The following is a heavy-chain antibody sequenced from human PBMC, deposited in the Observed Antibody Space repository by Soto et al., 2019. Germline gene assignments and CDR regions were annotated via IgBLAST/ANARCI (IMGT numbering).Heavy chain of an antibody. CDR3: TRRREKWLRLGPHPDY. J-gene: IGHJ4*02. V-gene: IGHV3-49*03. CDR2: IRSKAYGGTT. Sequence: GGSLRLSCTASGFTFGDYAMSWFRQAPGKGLEWVGFIRSKAYGGTTEYAASVKGRFTISRDDSKSIAYLQMNSLKTEDTAVYYCTRRREKWLRLGPHPDYWGKGTLVTVSS. CDR1: GFTFGDYA. D-gene: IGHD5-12*01.